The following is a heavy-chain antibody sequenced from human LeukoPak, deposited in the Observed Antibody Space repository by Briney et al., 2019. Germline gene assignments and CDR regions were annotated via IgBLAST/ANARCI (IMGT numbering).Heavy chain of an antibody. CDR1: GFTFSSYA. Sequence: KSGGSLRLSCAASGFTFSSYAMSWVRQAPGKGLEWVSSISSSSSYIYYADSVKGRFTISRDNAKNSLYLQMNSLRAEDTAVYYCARGGRAYYYDSSGQRNWFDPWGQGTLVTVSS. CDR3: ARGGRAYYYDSSGQRNWFDP. CDR2: ISSSSSYI. J-gene: IGHJ5*02. D-gene: IGHD3-22*01. V-gene: IGHV3-21*01.